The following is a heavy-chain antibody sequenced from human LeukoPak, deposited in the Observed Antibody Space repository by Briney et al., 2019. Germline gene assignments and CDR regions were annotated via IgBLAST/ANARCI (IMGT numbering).Heavy chain of an antibody. Sequence: SETLSLTCTVSGGSISSYYWSWIRQPPGKGLEWIGYIYYSGSTNYNPSLKSRVTISVDTSKNQFSLKLSSVTAADTAVYYCARSLRTVAGRLYYYYGMDVCGQGTTVTVSS. V-gene: IGHV4-59*01. J-gene: IGHJ6*02. D-gene: IGHD6-19*01. CDR3: ARSLRTVAGRLYYYYGMDV. CDR2: IYYSGST. CDR1: GGSISSYY.